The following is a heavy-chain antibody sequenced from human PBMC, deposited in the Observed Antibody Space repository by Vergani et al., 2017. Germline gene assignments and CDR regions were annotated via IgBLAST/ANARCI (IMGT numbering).Heavy chain of an antibody. V-gene: IGHV3-23*01. D-gene: IGHD3-16*01. Sequence: EVQLLESGGGLVQPGGSLRLTCAASEFTFSNYAMNWVRQAPGKGLEWVSGISGSGVSAYYTDSVKGRFTISRDNSKNMLFLQMNNLRTEDTAIYYCARCPFGPQFDPLKPGYYLDHWGQGTPVTVSS. CDR3: ARCPFGPQFDPLKPGYYLDH. CDR1: EFTFSNYA. J-gene: IGHJ4*02. CDR2: ISGSGVSA.